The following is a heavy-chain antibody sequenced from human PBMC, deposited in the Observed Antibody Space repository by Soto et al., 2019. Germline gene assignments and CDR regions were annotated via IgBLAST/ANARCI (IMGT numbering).Heavy chain of an antibody. CDR2: ISSSSSYI. D-gene: IGHD6-6*01. Sequence: EVQLVESGGGLVKPGGSLRLSCAASGFTFSSYSMNWVRQAPGKGLEWVSSISSSSSYIYYADSVKGRFTISRDNAKNSLYLQMNSLRAEDTAVYYCARDKGGFRGIAARPNYGMDVWGQGTTVTVSS. CDR3: ARDKGGFRGIAARPNYGMDV. CDR1: GFTFSSYS. J-gene: IGHJ6*02. V-gene: IGHV3-21*01.